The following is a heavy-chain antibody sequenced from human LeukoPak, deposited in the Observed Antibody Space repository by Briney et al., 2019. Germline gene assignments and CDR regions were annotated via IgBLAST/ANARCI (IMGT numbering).Heavy chain of an antibody. CDR2: INHSGST. CDR3: ARDLIAVAGNADGFGFDV. Sequence: PSETLSLTCAVYGGSFSGNYWSWIRQPPGKGLEWIGEINHSGSTNYNPSLKGRVTISVDTSKNQFSLKLSSVTAADTAVYYCARDLIAVAGNADGFGFDVWGKATTVTASS. J-gene: IGHJ6*01. V-gene: IGHV4-34*01. D-gene: IGHD6-19*01. CDR1: GGSFSGNY.